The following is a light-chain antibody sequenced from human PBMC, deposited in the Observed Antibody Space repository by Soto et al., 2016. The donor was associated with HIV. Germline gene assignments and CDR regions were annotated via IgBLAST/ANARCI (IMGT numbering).Light chain of an antibody. CDR3: QSADSSGTYLYV. Sequence: SYELTQPPSVSVSPGQTARITCSGDALPKQYAYWYQQKPGQAPVLVIYKDSERPSGIPERFSGSSSGTTVTLTISGVQAEDEADYYCQSADSSGTYLYVFGTSGPRSTVL. CDR2: KDS. V-gene: IGLV3-25*03. J-gene: IGLJ1*01. CDR1: ALPKQY.